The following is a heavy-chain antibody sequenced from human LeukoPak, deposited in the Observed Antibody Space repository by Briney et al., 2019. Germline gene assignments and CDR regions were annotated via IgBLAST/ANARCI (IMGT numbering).Heavy chain of an antibody. V-gene: IGHV4-59*12. CDR2: ISYSGTT. D-gene: IGHD3-16*01. Sequence: SSETLSLTCTVSGGSINNYFWIWIRQPPGKGLKWMGYISYSGTTDYNPSLKNRVTISVDTSKSQFSLKLSSVTAADTAVYYCARDVRSSMITFGGAKDAFDIWGQGTMVTVSS. J-gene: IGHJ3*02. CDR1: GGSINNYF. CDR3: ARDVRSSMITFGGAKDAFDI.